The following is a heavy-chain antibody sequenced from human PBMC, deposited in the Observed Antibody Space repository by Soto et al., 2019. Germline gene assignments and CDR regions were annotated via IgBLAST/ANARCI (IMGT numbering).Heavy chain of an antibody. D-gene: IGHD4-17*01. V-gene: IGHV4-30-4*01. CDR2: IYYSGST. J-gene: IGHJ4*02. CDR3: ARASLDYGPFDY. Sequence: QVQLQESGPGLVKPSQTLSLTCTVSGGSISSGDYYWSWIRQPPGKGLEWIGYIYYSGSTYYNPSPKSRVTISVYTSKNHFSRKLSAVTAADTAVYYWARASLDYGPFDYWGQGTLVTVSS. CDR1: GGSISSGDYY.